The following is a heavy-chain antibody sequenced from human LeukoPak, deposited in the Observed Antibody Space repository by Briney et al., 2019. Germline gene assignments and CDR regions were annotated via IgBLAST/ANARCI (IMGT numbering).Heavy chain of an antibody. CDR1: GFALSSYV. D-gene: IGHD6-13*01. Sequence: GGSLRLSCAASGFALSSYVMSWVRQAPGKGLEWVSTITVGGGTYYADSVKGRFTISRDNSKNTLFLQMNTLGAEDTALFYCAKSPAAPSYFDYWGQGTLVTVSS. V-gene: IGHV3-23*01. CDR2: ITVGGGT. CDR3: AKSPAAPSYFDY. J-gene: IGHJ4*02.